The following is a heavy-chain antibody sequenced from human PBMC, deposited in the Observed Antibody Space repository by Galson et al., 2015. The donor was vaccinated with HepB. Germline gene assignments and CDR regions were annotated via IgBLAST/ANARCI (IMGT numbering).Heavy chain of an antibody. CDR3: ARSLGVSTIFGVVEFDP. Sequence: SVKVSCKASGGTFSSYAISWVRQAPGQGLEWMGGIIPIFGTANYAQKFQGRVTITADESTSTAYMELSSLRSEDTAVYYCARSLGVSTIFGVVEFDPWGQGTLVTVSS. CDR1: GGTFSSYA. V-gene: IGHV1-69*13. D-gene: IGHD3-3*01. CDR2: IIPIFGTA. J-gene: IGHJ5*02.